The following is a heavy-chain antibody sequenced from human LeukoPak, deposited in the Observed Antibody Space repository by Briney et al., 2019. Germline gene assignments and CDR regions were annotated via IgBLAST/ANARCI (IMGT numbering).Heavy chain of an antibody. CDR1: GYTFTSYG. V-gene: IGHV1-18*01. Sequence: ASVKVSCKASGYTFTSYGISWVRQAPGQGLEWMGWISAYNGNTNYAQKLQGRVTMTTDTSTSTAYMELRSLRSDDTAAYYCARELRFLEWFRGLDYWGQGTLVTVSS. CDR3: ARELRFLEWFRGLDY. CDR2: ISAYNGNT. J-gene: IGHJ4*02. D-gene: IGHD3-3*01.